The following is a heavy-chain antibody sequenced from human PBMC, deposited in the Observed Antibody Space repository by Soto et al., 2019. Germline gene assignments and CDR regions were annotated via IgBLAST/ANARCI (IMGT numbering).Heavy chain of an antibody. CDR2: IGGKTDAGTT. J-gene: IGHJ4*02. V-gene: IGHV3-15*04. CDR1: GFTFSNVW. Sequence: GGSLRLSCAASGFTFSNVWMTWVRQAPGKGLEWVGRIGGKTDAGTTDYAAPGKGRFTISRDDSKNTLYLQMNSLKTEDTAVYYCTTDYYGSGNYWYWGQGTLVTVSS. D-gene: IGHD3-10*01. CDR3: TTDYYGSGNYWY.